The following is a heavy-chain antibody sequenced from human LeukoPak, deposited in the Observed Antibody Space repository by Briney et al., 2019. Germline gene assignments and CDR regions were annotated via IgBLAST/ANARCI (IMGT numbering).Heavy chain of an antibody. D-gene: IGHD2-8*01. Sequence: GGSLRFSCAASGFIVSSNYMSWVRQAPGKGLEWVSIIYSGGSTYYADSVKGRFTISRENSKNTVYLQMNSLRGEDTAMYYCARVGTGTSGYFDYWGQGALVTVSS. CDR2: IYSGGST. J-gene: IGHJ4*02. V-gene: IGHV3-53*01. CDR1: GFIVSSNY. CDR3: ARVGTGTSGYFDY.